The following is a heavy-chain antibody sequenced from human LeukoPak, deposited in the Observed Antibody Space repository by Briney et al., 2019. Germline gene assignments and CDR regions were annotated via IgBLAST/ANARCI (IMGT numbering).Heavy chain of an antibody. CDR2: IYTSGST. J-gene: IGHJ4*02. Sequence: SETLSLTCTVSGGSISSGSYYWSWIRQPAGKGLEWIGRIYTSGSTNYNPSLKSRVTISVDTSKNQISLKLSSVTAADTAVYYCAGRYCSSTSCSRDYWGQGTLVTVSS. D-gene: IGHD2-2*01. CDR1: GGSISSGSYY. CDR3: AGRYCSSTSCSRDY. V-gene: IGHV4-61*02.